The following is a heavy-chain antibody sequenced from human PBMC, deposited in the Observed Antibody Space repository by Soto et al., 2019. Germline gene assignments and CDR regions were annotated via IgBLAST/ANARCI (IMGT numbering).Heavy chain of an antibody. V-gene: IGHV3-30*18. J-gene: IGHJ4*02. CDR1: GFTFSIYV. CDR2: ISYDGTKT. Sequence: QVQLVESGGGVVQPGRSLRVSCAASGFTFSIYVMHWVRQAPGTGLEWVAVISYDGTKTYYADSVKGRFTISRDNSKNTVYLQMNSLRDEDTAVYYCAKARGPSRQCLIDPLDYWGQGTLVTVSP. D-gene: IGHD3-10*01. CDR3: AKARGPSRQCLIDPLDY.